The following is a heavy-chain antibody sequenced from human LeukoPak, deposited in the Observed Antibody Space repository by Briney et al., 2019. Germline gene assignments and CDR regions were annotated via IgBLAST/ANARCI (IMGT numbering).Heavy chain of an antibody. CDR3: VRTGGYSYGPFEY. CDR2: SSGSNTI. V-gene: IGHV3-48*02. CDR1: GLTLSGYS. D-gene: IGHD5-18*01. Sequence: PGGSLRLSCAASGLTLSGYSVNWVRRAPGKGLEWISYSSGSNTIYYADSVKGRFTISRDNAKNSLFLQMNSLRDEDTAVYYCVRTGGYSYGPFEYWGQGTLVTVSS. J-gene: IGHJ4*02.